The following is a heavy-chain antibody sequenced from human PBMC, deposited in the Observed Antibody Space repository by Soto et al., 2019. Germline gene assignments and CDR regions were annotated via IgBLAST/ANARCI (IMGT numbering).Heavy chain of an antibody. CDR1: GYTFTTYD. Sequence: QVQLVQSGAEVKKPGASVKVSCKATGYTFTTYDINWVRQATGQGLEWMGWMNPNSGDTGYAQKFQGRVTMTRDTSISTAYMELSTLTSEDTAVYYCVRGLEWLRNYGGQGTLVTVSS. CDR3: VRGLEWLRNY. J-gene: IGHJ4*02. CDR2: MNPNSGDT. V-gene: IGHV1-8*01. D-gene: IGHD5-12*01.